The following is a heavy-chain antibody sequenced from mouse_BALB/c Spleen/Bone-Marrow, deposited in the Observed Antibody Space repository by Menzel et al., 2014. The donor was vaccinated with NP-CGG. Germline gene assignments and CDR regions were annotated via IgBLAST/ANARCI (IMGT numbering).Heavy chain of an antibody. CDR1: GFTFTDYY. CDR3: ARDMGLLRFDY. CDR2: IRNKANGYTT. J-gene: IGHJ2*01. Sequence: EVKVVESGGGLVQPGGSLRLFCATSGFTFTDYYMSWVRQPPGKALEWLGFIRNKANGYTTEYSASVKGRFTISRDNSQSILYLQMNTLRAEDSATYYCARDMGLLRFDYWGQGTTLTVSS. D-gene: IGHD1-1*01. V-gene: IGHV7-3*02.